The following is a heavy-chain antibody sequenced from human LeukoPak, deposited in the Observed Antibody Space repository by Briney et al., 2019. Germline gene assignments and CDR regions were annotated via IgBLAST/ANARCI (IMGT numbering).Heavy chain of an antibody. CDR2: IWSDGGGK. CDR1: GFSFSSYG. J-gene: IGHJ4*02. V-gene: IGHV3-33*01. Sequence: PGGSLRLSCAPSGFSFSSYGMHWVRQAPGKGLEWVAVIWSDGGGKYYADSVKGRFTISRDNSKNTLYLQMGSLRAEDTAVYYCARDRTASHFLDYWGQGTLVTVSS. CDR3: ARDRTASHFLDY. D-gene: IGHD1-1*01.